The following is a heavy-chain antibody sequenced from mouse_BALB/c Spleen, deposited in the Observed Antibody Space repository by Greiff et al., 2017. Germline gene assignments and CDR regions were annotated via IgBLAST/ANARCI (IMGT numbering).Heavy chain of an antibody. V-gene: IGHV5-4*02. CDR3: AREGYCYAMDY. D-gene: IGHD2-14*01. CDR1: GFTFSDYY. J-gene: IGHJ4*01. Sequence: EVHVVESGGGLVKPGGSLKLSCAASGFTFSDYYMYWVRQTPEKRLEWVATISDGGSYTYYPDSVKGRFTISRDNAKNNLYLQMSSLKSEDTAMYYCAREGYCYAMDYWGQGTSVTVSS. CDR2: ISDGGSYT.